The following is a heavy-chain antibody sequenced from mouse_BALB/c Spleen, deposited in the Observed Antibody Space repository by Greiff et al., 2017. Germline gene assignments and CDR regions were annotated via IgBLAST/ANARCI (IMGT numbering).Heavy chain of an antibody. CDR1: GYTFTSYV. V-gene: IGHV1-14*01. D-gene: IGHD2-1*01. J-gene: IGHJ2*01. Sequence: LQESGPELVKPGASVKMSCKASGYTFTSYVMHWVKQKPGQGLEWIGYINPYNDGTKYNEKFKGKATLTSDKSSSTAYMELSSLTSEDSAVYYCALNLVYYGNYFDYWGQGTTLTVSS. CDR3: ALNLVYYGNYFDY. CDR2: INPYNDGT.